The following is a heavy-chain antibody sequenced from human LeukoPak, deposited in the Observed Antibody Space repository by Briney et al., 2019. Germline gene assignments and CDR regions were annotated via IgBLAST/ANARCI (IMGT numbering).Heavy chain of an antibody. J-gene: IGHJ6*02. D-gene: IGHD6-13*01. Sequence: SETLSLTCTVSGYSISSGYYWGWIRPPPGKGLEWIGSIYHSGSTYYNPSLKSRVTISVDTSKNQFSLKLSSVTAADTAVYYCARGLIAAAGMRGRYYGMDVWGQGTTVTVSS. CDR2: IYHSGST. CDR3: ARGLIAAAGMRGRYYGMDV. V-gene: IGHV4-38-2*02. CDR1: GYSISSGYY.